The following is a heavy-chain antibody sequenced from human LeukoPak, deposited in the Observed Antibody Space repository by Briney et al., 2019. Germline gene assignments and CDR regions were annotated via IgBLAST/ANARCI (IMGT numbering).Heavy chain of an antibody. V-gene: IGHV1-46*01. J-gene: IGHJ4*02. D-gene: IGHD1-26*01. CDR3: ARGRRNRSGSYYFDY. CDR2: INPNGGGT. Sequence: GASVKVSCKASGYTFINYYMHWVRQAPGQGLEWMGVINPNGGGTSYAQKFQGRVTMTRNTSISTAYMELSSLRSEDTAVYYCARGRRNRSGSYYFDYWGQGTLVTVSS. CDR1: GYTFINYY.